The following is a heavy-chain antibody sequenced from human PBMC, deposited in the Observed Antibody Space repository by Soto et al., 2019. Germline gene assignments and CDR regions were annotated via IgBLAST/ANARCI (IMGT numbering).Heavy chain of an antibody. J-gene: IGHJ5*02. CDR2: MNPNSGNT. D-gene: IGHD3-22*01. CDR1: GYTFTSYD. CDR3: ARPDYYDSSGPLFDP. Sequence: ASVKVSCKASGYTFTSYDINWVRQATGQGFEYLGWMNPNSGNTNYAQKLQGRVTMTTDTSTSTAYMELRSLRSDDTAVYYCARPDYYDSSGPLFDPWGQGTLVTVSS. V-gene: IGHV1-18*01.